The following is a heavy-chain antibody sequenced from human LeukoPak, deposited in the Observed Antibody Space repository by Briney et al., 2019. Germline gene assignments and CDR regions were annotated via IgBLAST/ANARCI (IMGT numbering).Heavy chain of an antibody. J-gene: IGHJ4*02. Sequence: SDALSLTCTVSARSITSGGYYWCWRRQDPGMGLEWLGDIYYSGSTNHNPSLKSRVTISVDTSKNQCSLKLSSVTAADTAVYYCARVVAVDTAMAHFDYWGQGTLVTVSS. CDR3: ARVVAVDTAMAHFDY. CDR1: ARSITSGGYY. V-gene: IGHV4-31*03. D-gene: IGHD5-18*01. CDR2: IYYSGST.